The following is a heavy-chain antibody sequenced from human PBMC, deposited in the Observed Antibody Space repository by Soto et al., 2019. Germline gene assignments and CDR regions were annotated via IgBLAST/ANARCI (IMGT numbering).Heavy chain of an antibody. CDR1: GFTFSSYG. CDR3: AKDLRLVTYYDFWSGYFFGMDV. Sequence: LRLSCAASGFTFSSYGMHWVRQAPGKGLEWVAVISYDGSNKYYADSVKGRFTISRDNSKNTLYLQMNSLRAEDTAVYYCAKDLRLVTYYDFWSGYFFGMDVWGQGTTVTVSS. CDR2: ISYDGSNK. D-gene: IGHD3-3*01. V-gene: IGHV3-30*18. J-gene: IGHJ6*02.